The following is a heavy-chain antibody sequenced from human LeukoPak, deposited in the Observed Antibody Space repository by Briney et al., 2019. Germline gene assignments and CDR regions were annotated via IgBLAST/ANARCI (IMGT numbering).Heavy chain of an antibody. J-gene: IGHJ4*02. CDR3: ARDAILLGPGGAGRFDY. D-gene: IGHD2/OR15-2a*01. CDR1: GGSISSGSYY. CDR2: IYTSGST. Sequence: SETLSLTCTVSGGSISSGSYYWSWIRQPAGKGLEWIGRIYTSGSTNYNPSLKSRVTISVDTSKNQFSLKLSSVTAADTAVYYCARDAILLGPGGAGRFDYWGQGTLVTVSS. V-gene: IGHV4-61*02.